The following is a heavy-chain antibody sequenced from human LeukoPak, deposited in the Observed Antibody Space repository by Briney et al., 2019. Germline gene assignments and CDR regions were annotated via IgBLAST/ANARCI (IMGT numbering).Heavy chain of an antibody. V-gene: IGHV4-38-2*01. D-gene: IGHD2-2*01. CDR2: IYHSGST. Sequence: SETLSLTCAVSGYSISSGYYWGWIRQPPGKGLEWIGSIYHSGSTYYNPSLKSRVTISVDTSKNQFSLKLSSVTAADTAVYYCARQRYQLLPEYYYYYYMDVWGKGTTVTISS. CDR1: GYSISSGYY. J-gene: IGHJ6*03. CDR3: ARQRYQLLPEYYYYYYMDV.